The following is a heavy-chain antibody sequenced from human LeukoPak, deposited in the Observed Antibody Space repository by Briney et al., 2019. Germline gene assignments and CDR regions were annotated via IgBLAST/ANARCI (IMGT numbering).Heavy chain of an antibody. Sequence: GGSLRLSFAASGFTFSSYSMNWVRQAPGKGLKGVSSISSSSSYIYYADSVKGRFTISRDNAKNSLYLQMNSLRAEDTAVYYCARVRCSGGSCYAGCFDYWGQGTLVTVSS. CDR2: ISSSSSYI. V-gene: IGHV3-21*01. J-gene: IGHJ4*02. CDR3: ARVRCSGGSCYAGCFDY. CDR1: GFTFSSYS. D-gene: IGHD2-15*01.